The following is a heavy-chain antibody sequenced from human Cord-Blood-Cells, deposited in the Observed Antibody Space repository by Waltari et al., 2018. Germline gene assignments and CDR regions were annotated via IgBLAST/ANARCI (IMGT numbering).Heavy chain of an antibody. CDR3: ARRGYDDAFDI. CDR2: IYYSGST. Sequence: QVQLQESGPGLVKPSQTLSLPCTVSGGSLSRGGYYWSWIRQHPGKGLAWIGYIYYSGSTYYNPSLKSRVTISVDTSKNQFSLKLSSVTAADTAVYYCARRGYDDAFDIWGQGTMVTVSS. CDR1: GGSLSRGGYY. D-gene: IGHD5-12*01. J-gene: IGHJ3*02. V-gene: IGHV4-31*03.